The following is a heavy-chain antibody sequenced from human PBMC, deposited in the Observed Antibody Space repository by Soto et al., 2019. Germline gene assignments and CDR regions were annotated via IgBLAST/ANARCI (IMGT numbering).Heavy chain of an antibody. V-gene: IGHV1-8*01. J-gene: IGHJ4*02. CDR2: MNPNSGNT. CDR1: GYTFTGYD. D-gene: IGHD6-19*01. CDR3: ARERGASSPFDY. Sequence: SVKVSCKASGYTFTGYDINWVRQATGQGLEWMGWMNPNSGNTGYAQKFQGRVTMTRNTSISTAYMELSSLRSEDTAVYYCARERGASSPFDYWGQGTLVTVSS.